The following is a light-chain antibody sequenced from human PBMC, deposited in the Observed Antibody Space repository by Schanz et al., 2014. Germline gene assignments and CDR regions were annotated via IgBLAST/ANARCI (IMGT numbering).Light chain of an antibody. CDR3: QQYTNWPPYT. CDR1: QSVSTS. J-gene: IGKJ2*01. V-gene: IGKV3-15*01. CDR2: GAS. Sequence: EIVMTQSPATLSVSPGETVTLSCRASQSVSTSLAWYQQKPGQAPRLLIFGASTRATDIPARFSGSGSGTDFTLTISSLQSEDFAVYYCQQYTNWPPYTFGQGTKLEIK.